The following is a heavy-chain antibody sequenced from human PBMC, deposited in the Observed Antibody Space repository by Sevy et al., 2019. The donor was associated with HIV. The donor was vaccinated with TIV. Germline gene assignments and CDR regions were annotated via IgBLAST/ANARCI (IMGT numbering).Heavy chain of an antibody. CDR1: GFTVSSNY. CDR3: ASREGILAGGYYYYGMDV. CDR2: IYSGGST. D-gene: IGHD1-26*01. V-gene: IGHV3-53*01. J-gene: IGHJ6*02. Sequence: GGSLRLSCAASGFTVSSNYMSWVRQAPGKGLEWVSVIYSGGSTYYADSVKGRFTISRDNSKNTLYLQMNSLRAEDTAVYYCASREGILAGGYYYYGMDVWGQGTTVTVSS.